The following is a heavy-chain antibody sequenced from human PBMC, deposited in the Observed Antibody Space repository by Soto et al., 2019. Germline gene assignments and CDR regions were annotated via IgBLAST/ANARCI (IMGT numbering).Heavy chain of an antibody. V-gene: IGHV1-46*01. CDR2: INPSGGST. CDR3: ARLVTHALWFDP. Sequence: ASVKVSCKASGYTFTSYYTHWVRQAPGQGLEWMGIINPSGGSTSYAQKFQGRVTMTRDTSTSTVYMELSSLRSEDTAVYYCARLVTHALWFDPWGQGTLVTVSS. J-gene: IGHJ5*02. CDR1: GYTFTSYY. D-gene: IGHD2-21*02.